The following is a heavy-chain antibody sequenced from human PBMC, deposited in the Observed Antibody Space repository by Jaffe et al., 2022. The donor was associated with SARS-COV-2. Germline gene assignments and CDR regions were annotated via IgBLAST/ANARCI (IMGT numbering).Heavy chain of an antibody. CDR1: GYLFTSYH. Sequence: QPQLVQSGAAVKKPGASVKVSCKASGYLFTSYHISWVRQAPGQGLEWMGGINGYNGDTNYAQIFQGRVTMTRDTSTKTAYMELRSLRSDDTAVYYCARPRDIVASLGANDGFDIWGQGTMVTVSS. D-gene: IGHD5-12*01. CDR3: ARPRDIVASLGANDGFDI. V-gene: IGHV1-18*04. CDR2: INGYNGDT. J-gene: IGHJ3*02.